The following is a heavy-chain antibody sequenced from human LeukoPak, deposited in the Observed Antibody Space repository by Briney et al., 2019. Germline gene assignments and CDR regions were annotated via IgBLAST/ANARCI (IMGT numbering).Heavy chain of an antibody. CDR2: VYDIGST. D-gene: IGHD3-16*01. CDR1: GGSIGSHY. Sequence: PSETLSLTCTVSGGSIGSHYWTWIRQTPGKGLEWIGYVYDIGSTKYNPSLKSRVTISVDTSKNQFSLRLSSVTAADTAVYYCARGGVLKSVDYWGQGTLVAVSS. CDR3: ARGGVLKSVDY. J-gene: IGHJ4*02. V-gene: IGHV4-59*11.